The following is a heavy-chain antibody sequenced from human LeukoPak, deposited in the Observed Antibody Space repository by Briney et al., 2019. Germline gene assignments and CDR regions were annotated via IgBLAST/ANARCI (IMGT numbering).Heavy chain of an antibody. J-gene: IGHJ4*02. V-gene: IGHV4-34*01. D-gene: IGHD5-18*01. CDR3: ASSPVDTAMGVDY. CDR2: INHSGST. CDR1: GGSFSGYY. Sequence: PSETLSLTCAVYGGSFSGYYWSWIRQPPGKGLEWIGEINHSGSTNYNPSLKSRVTISVDTSKNQFSLKLSSVTAADTAVYYRASSPVDTAMGVDYWGQGTLVTVSS.